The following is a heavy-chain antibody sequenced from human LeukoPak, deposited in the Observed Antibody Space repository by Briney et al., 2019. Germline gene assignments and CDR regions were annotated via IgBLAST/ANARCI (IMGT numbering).Heavy chain of an antibody. D-gene: IGHD6-6*01. CDR2: MYNSVSI. CDR3: ARNSSSGFFDY. Sequence: SETLSLTCVVSGYSIRNGDYWGWIPQSPGKGLEWIASMYNSVSIHYNPSLKSRVTILVDTSKNEFSLKMRSVTAADTAVYYCARNSSSGFFDYWGQGTLATVSS. CDR1: GYSIRNGDY. V-gene: IGHV4-38-2*01. J-gene: IGHJ4*02.